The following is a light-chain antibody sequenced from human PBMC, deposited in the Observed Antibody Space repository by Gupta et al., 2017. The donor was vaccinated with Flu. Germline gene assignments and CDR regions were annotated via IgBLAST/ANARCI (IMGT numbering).Light chain of an antibody. CDR1: QSINSNY. J-gene: IGKJ1*01. CDR2: GAS. Sequence: IVLTQSPGTLSLSPGERATLSCRASQSINSNYLAWYHQKPGQAPRLLIYGASSRATGIPDRFSGSGSGTDFTLTISRLEPEDFAVYYCQQYGSSPGTFGQGTKVEIK. CDR3: QQYGSSPGT. V-gene: IGKV3-20*01.